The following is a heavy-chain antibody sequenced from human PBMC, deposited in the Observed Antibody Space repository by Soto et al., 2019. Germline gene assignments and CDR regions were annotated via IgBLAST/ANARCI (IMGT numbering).Heavy chain of an antibody. J-gene: IGHJ4*02. D-gene: IGHD3-10*01. CDR2: IHYSGST. CDR1: GGSISSGGYY. CDR3: ARGRITTVRGVIDFDY. V-gene: IGHV4-31*03. Sequence: SETLSLTCTVSGGSISSGGYYWSWIRQHPGRGLEWIGYIHYSGSTYYNPSLKSRVTTSIDTSKSQFSLKLSSVTAADTAVYYCARGRITTVRGVIDFDYWGQGTPVTVSS.